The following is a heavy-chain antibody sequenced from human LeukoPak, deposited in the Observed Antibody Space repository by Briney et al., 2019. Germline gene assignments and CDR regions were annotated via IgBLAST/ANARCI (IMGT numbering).Heavy chain of an antibody. D-gene: IGHD1-26*01. CDR2: IYTTGST. CDR1: GGSINIY. CDR3: ARWGLSGDYSYLDY. Sequence: SETLSLTCTVSGGSINIYWGWIRQPPGKGLEWIGFIYTTGSTNYNPSLKSRVTISVDTSRNQFSLKLTSVTAADTAVYYCARWGLSGDYSYLDYWGQGTLVTVSS. V-gene: IGHV4-4*09. J-gene: IGHJ4*02.